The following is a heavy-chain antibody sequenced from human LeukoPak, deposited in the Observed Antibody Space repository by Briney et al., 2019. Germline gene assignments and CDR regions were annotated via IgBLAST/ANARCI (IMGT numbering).Heavy chain of an antibody. Sequence: GGSLRLSCAASGFTFSNYSMNWVRQAPGKGLEWVSSISSSSSYIYYADSVKGRFTISRDNAKNSLYLQMNSLRAEDTAVYYCARAPDTAMVTPIDYWGQGTLVTVSS. V-gene: IGHV3-21*01. CDR3: ARAPDTAMVTPIDY. CDR1: GFTFSNYS. CDR2: ISSSSSYI. D-gene: IGHD5-18*01. J-gene: IGHJ4*02.